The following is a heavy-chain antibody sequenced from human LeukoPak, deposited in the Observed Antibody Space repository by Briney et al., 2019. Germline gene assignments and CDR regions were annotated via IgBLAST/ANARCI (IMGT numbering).Heavy chain of an antibody. Sequence: GGSLRLSCAASGFTFSSYAMNWVRQAPGKGLEWVSAISGSGGNTYYADSVRGRFTISRDNSKNTLYLQMNNLRVEDTAVYYCARAGSHWHYVYWGQGTVVTVSS. V-gene: IGHV3-23*01. CDR2: ISGSGGNT. CDR1: GFTFSSYA. CDR3: ARAGSHWHYVY. D-gene: IGHD3-10*01. J-gene: IGHJ4*02.